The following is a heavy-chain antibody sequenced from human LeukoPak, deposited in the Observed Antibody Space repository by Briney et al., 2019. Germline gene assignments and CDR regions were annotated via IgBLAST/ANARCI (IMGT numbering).Heavy chain of an antibody. CDR3: PRDLQIFGVVKLPVYWFDP. CDR2: IWSDGSNK. CDR1: GFTFSSYG. D-gene: IGHD3-3*01. J-gene: IGHJ5*02. Sequence: GGSLRLSCAASGFTFSSYGMHWVRQAPGQGLEWVAVIWSDGSNKYYADSVKGRFTISRDNSTNTLYLQMNSLSAEDTAVYYCPRDLQIFGVVKLPVYWFDPWGQGTLVTVLS. V-gene: IGHV3-33*01.